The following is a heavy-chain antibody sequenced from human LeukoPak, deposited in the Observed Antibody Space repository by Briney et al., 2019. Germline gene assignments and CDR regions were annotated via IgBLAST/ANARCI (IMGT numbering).Heavy chain of an antibody. Sequence: PSETLSLTCTVSGGSISSYYWSWIRQPPGKGLEWIGYIYYSGSTNYNPSLKSRVTISVDTSKNQFSLKLSSVTAADTAVYYCARDVAWLARGNYYMDVWGKGTTVTVSS. CDR3: ARDVAWLARGNYYMDV. J-gene: IGHJ6*03. CDR2: IYYSGST. V-gene: IGHV4-59*12. D-gene: IGHD6-19*01. CDR1: GGSISSYY.